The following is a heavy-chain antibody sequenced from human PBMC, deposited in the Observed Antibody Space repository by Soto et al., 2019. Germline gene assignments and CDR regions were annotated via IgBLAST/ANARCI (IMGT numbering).Heavy chain of an antibody. Sequence: SETLSLTCAVYGGSFSGYYWSWIRQPPGKGLEWIGEINHSGSTNYNPSLKSRVTISVDTSKNQFSLKLSSVTAADTAVYYCARAHTRVFGVVIRSYGMDVWGQGTKVTVSS. D-gene: IGHD3-3*01. CDR2: INHSGST. CDR1: GGSFSGYY. CDR3: ARAHTRVFGVVIRSYGMDV. V-gene: IGHV4-34*01. J-gene: IGHJ6*02.